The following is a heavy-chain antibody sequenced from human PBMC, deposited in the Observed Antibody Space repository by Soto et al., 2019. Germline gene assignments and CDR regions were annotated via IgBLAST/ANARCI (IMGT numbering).Heavy chain of an antibody. J-gene: IGHJ3*02. D-gene: IGHD2-2*01. CDR3: ARSPDCSGTSCYAHAFDI. CDR2: INAGNGNT. CDR1: GYTFTSYA. Sequence: ASVKVSCKASGYTFTSYAMHWVRQAPGQRLEWMGWINAGNGNTKYSQKFQGRVTITRDTSASTAYMELSSLRSEDTAVYYCARSPDCSGTSCYAHAFDIRGQGTMVAVSS. V-gene: IGHV1-3*01.